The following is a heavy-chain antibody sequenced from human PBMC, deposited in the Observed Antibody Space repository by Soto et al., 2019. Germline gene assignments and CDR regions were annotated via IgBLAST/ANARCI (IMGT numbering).Heavy chain of an antibody. CDR2: IYYSGST. Sequence: SEPLSLSCTVSGGSISSGGYYWGWIRQYQGKGLEWTGYIYYSGSTYYNPSLKSRVTISMDTSKNQFSLKLSSVTAADTAVYFCARGLPAVGCFDFWGQGTLVTVSS. CDR3: ARGLPAVGCFDF. J-gene: IGHJ4*02. V-gene: IGHV4-31*03. CDR1: GGSISSGGYY. D-gene: IGHD6-13*01.